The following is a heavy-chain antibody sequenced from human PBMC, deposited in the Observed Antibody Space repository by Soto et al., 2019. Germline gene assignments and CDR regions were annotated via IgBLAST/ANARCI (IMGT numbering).Heavy chain of an antibody. J-gene: IGHJ4*02. D-gene: IGHD3-22*01. CDR2: INPSGGST. Sequence: ASVKVSCRASGYTFTSYYMHWVRQAPGQGLEWMGIINPSGGSTSYAQKFQGRVTMTRDTSTSTVYMELSSLRSEDTAVYYCARDHGYYDSSGPIWGYDYWGQGTLVTVSS. V-gene: IGHV1-46*01. CDR1: GYTFTSYY. CDR3: ARDHGYYDSSGPIWGYDY.